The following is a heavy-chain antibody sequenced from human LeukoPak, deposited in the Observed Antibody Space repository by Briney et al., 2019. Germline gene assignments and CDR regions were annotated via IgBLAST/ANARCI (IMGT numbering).Heavy chain of an antibody. CDR3: ARVGTGSFDY. J-gene: IGHJ4*02. D-gene: IGHD3/OR15-3a*01. V-gene: IGHV4-39*07. Sequence: SETLSLTCTVSGGSISSSSYYWGWIRQPPGKGLEWIGSIYYSGNTNYNPSLKSRVTISVDTSKNQFSLKLSSVTAADTAVYYCARVGTGSFDYWGQGTLVTVSS. CDR2: IYYSGNT. CDR1: GGSISSSSYY.